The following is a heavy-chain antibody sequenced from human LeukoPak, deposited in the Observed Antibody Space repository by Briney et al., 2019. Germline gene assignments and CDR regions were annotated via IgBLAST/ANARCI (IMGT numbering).Heavy chain of an antibody. J-gene: IGHJ6*03. CDR3: ARGRYYDFGSGYYPNYYYYYMDV. Sequence: SETLSLTCAVYGGSFSGYYWSWIRQPPGKGLEWIGEINHSGSTNYNPSLKSRVTISVDTSKNQFSLKLSSVTAVDTAVYYCARGRYYDFGSGYYPNYYYYYMDVWGKGTTVTVSS. V-gene: IGHV4-34*01. D-gene: IGHD3-3*01. CDR2: INHSGST. CDR1: GGSFSGYY.